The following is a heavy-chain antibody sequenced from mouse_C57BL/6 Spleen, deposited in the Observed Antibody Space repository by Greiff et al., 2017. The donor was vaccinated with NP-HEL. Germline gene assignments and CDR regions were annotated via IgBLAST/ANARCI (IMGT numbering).Heavy chain of an antibody. CDR1: GFTFSSYG. V-gene: IGHV5-6*01. CDR2: ISSGGSYT. CDR3: ARPPYDYDVPFDY. J-gene: IGHJ2*01. Sequence: EVKLMESGGDLVKPGGSLKLSCAASGFTFSSYGMSWVRQTPDKRLEWVATISSGGSYTYYPDSVKGRFTISRDNAKNTLYLQMSSLKSEDTAMYYCARPPYDYDVPFDYWGQGTTLTVSS. D-gene: IGHD2-4*01.